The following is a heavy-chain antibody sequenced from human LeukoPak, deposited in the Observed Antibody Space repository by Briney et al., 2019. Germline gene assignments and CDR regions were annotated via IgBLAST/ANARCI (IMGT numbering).Heavy chain of an antibody. CDR3: AKAGVVPAALSRY. CDR2: ISSSSSYI. Sequence: GGSLRLSCAASGFTSSSYSMNWVRQAPGKGLEWVSSISSSSSYIYYADSVKGRFTISRDNSKNTLYLQMNSLRAEDTAVYYCAKAGVVPAALSRYWGQGTLVTVSS. D-gene: IGHD2-2*01. CDR1: GFTSSSYS. J-gene: IGHJ4*02. V-gene: IGHV3-21*04.